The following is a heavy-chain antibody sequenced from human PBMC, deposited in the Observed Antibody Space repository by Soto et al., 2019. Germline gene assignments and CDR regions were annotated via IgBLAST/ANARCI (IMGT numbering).Heavy chain of an antibody. CDR2: ISYDGSNK. D-gene: IGHD3-22*01. Sequence: GGSLRLSCAASGFTFSSYAMHWVRQAPGKGLEWVAVISYDGSNKYYADSVKGRFTISRDNSKNTLYLQMNSLRAEDTAVYYWGGVNGYYYEGYWFDPWGQETLVTVSS. CDR3: GGVNGYYYEGYWFDP. J-gene: IGHJ5*02. V-gene: IGHV3-30-3*01. CDR1: GFTFSSYA.